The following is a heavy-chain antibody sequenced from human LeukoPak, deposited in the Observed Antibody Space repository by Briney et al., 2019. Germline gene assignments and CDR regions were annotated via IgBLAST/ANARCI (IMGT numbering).Heavy chain of an antibody. D-gene: IGHD3-22*01. J-gene: IGHJ4*02. CDR1: GFAFSNVW. Sequence: GGSLRLSCAASGFAFSNVWMNWVRQAPGKGLQWVSRILTKNDGETTGYAAPVKGRFTISRDDSKNTLYLQMNSLKTEDTAVYYCTTVSNHYDSKFDFWGQGTLVTVSS. CDR3: TTVSNHYDSKFDF. V-gene: IGHV3-15*01. CDR2: ILTKNDGETT.